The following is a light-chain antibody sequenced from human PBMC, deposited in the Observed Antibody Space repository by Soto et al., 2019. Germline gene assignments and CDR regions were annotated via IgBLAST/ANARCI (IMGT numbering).Light chain of an antibody. V-gene: IGLV2-8*01. CDR1: SSDVGAYNY. CDR2: EVS. J-gene: IGLJ7*01. CDR3: SSYAGSNNFV. Sequence: QSVLTQPPSASGSPGQSVTISCTGTSSDVGAYNYVSWYQQHPAKAPKLMIYEVSKRPSGVPDRFSGSKSGNTASLTVSGLQAEDEADYYCSSYAGSNNFVFGTGTQLTVL.